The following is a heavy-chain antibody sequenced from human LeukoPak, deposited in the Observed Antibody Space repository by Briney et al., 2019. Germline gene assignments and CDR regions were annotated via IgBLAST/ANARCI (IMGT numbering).Heavy chain of an antibody. CDR3: ARGPPNWGYDY. Sequence: ASVKVSCTASGYTFTSYDLNWVRQATGQRPEWMGWMSPNSGDTGYAQKFQDRVTMTRNTSISTAYMELSSLRSDDTAVYYCARGPPNWGYDYWGPRTLVTVSS. V-gene: IGHV1-8*01. D-gene: IGHD7-27*01. CDR1: GYTFTSYD. CDR2: MSPNSGDT. J-gene: IGHJ4*02.